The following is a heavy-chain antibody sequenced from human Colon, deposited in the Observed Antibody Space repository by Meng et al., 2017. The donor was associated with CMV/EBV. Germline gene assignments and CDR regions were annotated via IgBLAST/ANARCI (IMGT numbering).Heavy chain of an antibody. J-gene: IGHJ4*02. Sequence: ASVKVSCKASGYKFIDYYLHWVRQAPGQGLEWLGWINPHSDSGDTKYAQKFQGRVTMTRDTSITTSYMELTTLGSDDTAVYFCVRSHDSGYYFLDFWGQGTAVTVSS. CDR2: INPHSDSGDT. CDR3: VRSHDSGYYFLDF. CDR1: GYKFIDYY. D-gene: IGHD3-22*01. V-gene: IGHV1-2*02.